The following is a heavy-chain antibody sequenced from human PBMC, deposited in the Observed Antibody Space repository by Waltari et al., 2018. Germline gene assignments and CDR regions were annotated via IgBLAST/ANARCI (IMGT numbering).Heavy chain of an antibody. CDR1: GGSISSHY. Sequence: QVQLQESGPGLVKPSATLSLTCTVSGGSISSHYWRWIPPPPGKGLEGIGYIDYSGSTNDNPSRKSRFTISVDTSKNQFTRKLSSVTAADTAVYYCARDLYDSSGYYKYYFDYWGQGTLVTVSS. J-gene: IGHJ4*02. CDR2: IDYSGST. V-gene: IGHV4-59*11. D-gene: IGHD3-22*01. CDR3: ARDLYDSSGYYKYYFDY.